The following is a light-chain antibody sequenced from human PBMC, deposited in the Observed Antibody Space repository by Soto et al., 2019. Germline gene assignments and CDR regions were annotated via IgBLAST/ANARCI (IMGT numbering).Light chain of an antibody. V-gene: IGKV1-39*01. CDR1: QSISTY. CDR2: AAS. Sequence: DIQMTQSPSSLSASVGDRVTITCRASQSISTYLNWYQQKVGKAPKLLIYAASSLQRGVPSRFSGGGSGTDFTLDISSLQPEDFATYYCQQSYSTPRTFGQGTKLEIK. CDR3: QQSYSTPRT. J-gene: IGKJ2*02.